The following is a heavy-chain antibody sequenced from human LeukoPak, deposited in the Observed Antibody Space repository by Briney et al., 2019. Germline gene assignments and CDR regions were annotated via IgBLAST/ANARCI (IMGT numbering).Heavy chain of an antibody. CDR3: AKEGRAAAGIDLGY. J-gene: IGHJ4*02. CDR1: GFTFSTYG. CDR2: IRYDGSNK. Sequence: GGSLRLSCAASGFTFSTYGMHWVRQAPGKGLEWVAFIRYDGSNKNYADSVKGRFTISRDNSKNTLYLQMNSLRAEDTAVYYCAKEGRAAAGIDLGYWGQGTLVTVSS. D-gene: IGHD6-13*01. V-gene: IGHV3-30*02.